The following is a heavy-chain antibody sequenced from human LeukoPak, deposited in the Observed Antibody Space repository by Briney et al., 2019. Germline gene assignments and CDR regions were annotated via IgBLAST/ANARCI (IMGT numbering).Heavy chain of an antibody. CDR2: ISSSSSYI. D-gene: IGHD3-22*01. Sequence: GGSLRLSCAASGFTFSTYSMNWVRQAPGKGLEWVSSISSSSSYIYYADSVKGRFTISRDNAKNSLYLQMNSLRAEDMALYYCAKGKFYYDSSGYPNDAFDIWGQGTMVTVSS. CDR3: AKGKFYYDSSGYPNDAFDI. J-gene: IGHJ3*02. V-gene: IGHV3-21*04. CDR1: GFTFSTYS.